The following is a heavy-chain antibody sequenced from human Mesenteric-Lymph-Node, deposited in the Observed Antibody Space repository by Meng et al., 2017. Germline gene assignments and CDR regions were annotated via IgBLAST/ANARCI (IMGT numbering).Heavy chain of an antibody. CDR2: ISYDGSNK. Sequence: GGSLRLSCAASGFTFSSYAMHWVRQAPGKGLEWVAVISYDGSNKYYADSVKGRFTISRDNAKNSLYLQMNSLRAEDTAVYYCASIQLWLRGFDYWGQGTLVTVSS. CDR1: GFTFSSYA. CDR3: ASIQLWLRGFDY. D-gene: IGHD5-18*01. J-gene: IGHJ4*02. V-gene: IGHV3-30*07.